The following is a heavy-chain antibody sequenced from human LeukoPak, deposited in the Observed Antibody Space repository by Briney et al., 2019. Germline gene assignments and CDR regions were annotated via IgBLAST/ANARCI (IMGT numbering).Heavy chain of an antibody. V-gene: IGHV1-18*04. CDR1: GYTFTSYG. J-gene: IGHJ5*02. CDR3: ARSGYYGSGSYHNWFDP. CDR2: ISAYNGNT. D-gene: IGHD3-10*01. Sequence: ASVKVSCKASGYTFTSYGISWVRQAPGQGLKWMGWISAYNGNTNYAQKLQGRVTMTTDTSTSTAYMELRSLRSDDTAVYYCARSGYYGSGSYHNWFDPWGQGTLVTVSS.